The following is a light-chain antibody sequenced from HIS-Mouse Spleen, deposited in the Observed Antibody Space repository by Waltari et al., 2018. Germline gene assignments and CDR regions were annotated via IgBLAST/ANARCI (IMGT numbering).Light chain of an antibody. CDR2: EVS. Sequence: QSALTQPPSASGSPGQSVTISCTGPSSDVGRSNYVSWYQQHPGKAPKLMIYEVSKRPSGVPDRFSGSKSGNTASLTVSGLQAEDEADYYCSSYAGSNNLVFGGGTKLTVL. CDR1: SSDVGRSNY. J-gene: IGLJ2*01. V-gene: IGLV2-8*01. CDR3: SSYAGSNNLV.